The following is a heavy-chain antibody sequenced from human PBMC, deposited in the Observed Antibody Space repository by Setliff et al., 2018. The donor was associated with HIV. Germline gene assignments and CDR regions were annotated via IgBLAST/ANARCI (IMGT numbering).Heavy chain of an antibody. D-gene: IGHD3-22*01. J-gene: IGHJ5*02. CDR1: GYSISSGYY. CDR2: IYHSRST. Sequence: SETLSLTCAVSGYSISSGYYWGWIRQPPGKGLEWIGSIYHSRSTYYNPSLKSRVTISVDTSKNQLSLKLSSVTAADTAVYYCARSIITMIGAKWFDPWGQGTLVTVS. V-gene: IGHV4-38-2*01. CDR3: ARSIITMIGAKWFDP.